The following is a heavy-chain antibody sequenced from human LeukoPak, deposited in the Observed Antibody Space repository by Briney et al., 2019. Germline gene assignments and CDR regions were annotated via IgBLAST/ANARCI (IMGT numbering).Heavy chain of an antibody. J-gene: IGHJ4*02. D-gene: IGHD4-23*01. Sequence: SETLSLTCAVYGGSFSGQYWSWIRQPPGKGLEWIGEINRSGRTNYNPSLKSRVTISVDTSKKQFSLKLSSVTAADTAVYHCASYGGYSPFDYWGQGTLVTVSS. CDR3: ASYGGYSPFDY. V-gene: IGHV4-34*01. CDR1: GGSFSGQY. CDR2: INRSGRT.